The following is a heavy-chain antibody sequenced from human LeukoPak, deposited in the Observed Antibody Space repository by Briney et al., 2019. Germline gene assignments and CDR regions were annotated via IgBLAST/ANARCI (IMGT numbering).Heavy chain of an antibody. D-gene: IGHD3-10*01. CDR2: IIPILGIA. CDR1: GGTFSSYA. CDR3: AIGITMVRGVTHLDY. V-gene: IGHV1-69*04. Sequence: ASVKVSCKASGGTFSSYAISWVRQAPGQGLEWMGRIIPILGIANYAQKFQGRVTITADKSTSTAYMELSSLRSEDTAVYYCAIGITMVRGVTHLDYWGQGTLVTVSS. J-gene: IGHJ4*02.